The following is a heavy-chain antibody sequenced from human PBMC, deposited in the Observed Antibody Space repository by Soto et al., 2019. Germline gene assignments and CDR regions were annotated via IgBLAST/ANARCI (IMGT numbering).Heavy chain of an antibody. D-gene: IGHD3-3*01. Sequence: QVQLQQWGAGLLKPSETLSLTCSVYGGSFSGSYWSWISQPPGKGLECIGEINHSGSTNYNPSLQRRVTRSVDTSKNQFSLQLSSVTASYTAGYYCARGQGITIFGVVARPLIDDWGQGTLVTVSS. CDR2: INHSGST. J-gene: IGHJ4*02. CDR3: ARGQGITIFGVVARPLIDD. CDR1: GGSFSGSY. V-gene: IGHV4-34*01.